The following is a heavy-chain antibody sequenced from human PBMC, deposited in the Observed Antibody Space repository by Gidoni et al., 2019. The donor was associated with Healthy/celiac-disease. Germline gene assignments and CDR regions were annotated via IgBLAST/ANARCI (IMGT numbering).Heavy chain of an antibody. J-gene: IGHJ4*02. CDR3: AKEIGLLWFGELLISGNFDY. Sequence: EVQLLESGGGLVQPGGSLRLSCAASGFTFSSYAMRWVRQAPGKGLEGVSAISGSGGSTYYADSVKGRFTISRDNSKNTLYLQMNSLRAEDTAVYYCAKEIGLLWFGELLISGNFDYWGQGTLVTVSS. CDR1: GFTFSSYA. CDR2: ISGSGGST. D-gene: IGHD3-10*01. V-gene: IGHV3-23*01.